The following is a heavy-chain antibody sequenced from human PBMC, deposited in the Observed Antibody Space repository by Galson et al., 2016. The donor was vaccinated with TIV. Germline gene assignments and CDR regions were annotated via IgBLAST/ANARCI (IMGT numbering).Heavy chain of an antibody. V-gene: IGHV1-2*02. CDR3: ARDGPNWNSYYYYMDV. D-gene: IGHD4/OR15-4a*01. Sequence: SVKVSCKASGYTFTGYYMHWVRQAPGQGLEWMGWINPNGGGTNYAQKFQGRVAMTRDTSISTAYMELSSRKTDDTAVYYCARDGPNWNSYYYYMDVWGKGTTVTVSS. J-gene: IGHJ6*03. CDR1: GYTFTGYY. CDR2: INPNGGGT.